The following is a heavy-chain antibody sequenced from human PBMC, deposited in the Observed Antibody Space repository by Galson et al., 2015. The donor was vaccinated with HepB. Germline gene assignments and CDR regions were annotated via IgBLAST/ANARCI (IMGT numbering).Heavy chain of an antibody. J-gene: IGHJ6*02. CDR3: AHRPFGWGLYNYYYGMDV. D-gene: IGHD2-21*01. CDR1: GFSLSTSGVG. CDR2: IYWNDDK. V-gene: IGHV2-5*01. Sequence: PALVKPTQTLTLTCTFSGFSLSTSGVGVGWIRQPPGKALEWLALIYWNDDKRYSPSLKSRLTITKDTSKNQVVLTMTNMDPVDTATYYCAHRPFGWGLYNYYYGMDVWGQGTTVTVSS.